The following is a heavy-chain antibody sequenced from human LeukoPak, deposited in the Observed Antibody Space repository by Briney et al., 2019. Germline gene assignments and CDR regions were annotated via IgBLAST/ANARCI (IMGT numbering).Heavy chain of an antibody. CDR3: ARGSVLMVYATHYGMDV. CDR1: GYTFTSYD. J-gene: IGHJ6*02. V-gene: IGHV1-8*01. CDR2: MNPNSGNT. D-gene: IGHD2-8*01. Sequence: ASVKVSCKASGYTFTSYDINWVRQATGQGLEWVGWMNPNSGNTGYAQKFQGRVTMTRNTSISTAYMELSSLRSEDTAVYYCARGSVLMVYATHYGMDVWGQGTTVIVSS.